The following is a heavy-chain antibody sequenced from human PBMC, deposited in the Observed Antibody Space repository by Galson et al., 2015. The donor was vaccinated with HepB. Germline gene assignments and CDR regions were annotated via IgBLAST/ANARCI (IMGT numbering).Heavy chain of an antibody. V-gene: IGHV3-21*01. CDR2: ISSSSSYI. Sequence: SLRLSCAASGFTFSSYSMNWVRQAPGKGLEWVSSISSSSSYIYYADSVKGRFTISRDNAKNSLYLQMNSLRAEDTAVYYCARMRWLQLGDAFDIWGQGTMVTVSS. CDR3: ARMRWLQLGDAFDI. D-gene: IGHD5-24*01. CDR1: GFTFSSYS. J-gene: IGHJ3*02.